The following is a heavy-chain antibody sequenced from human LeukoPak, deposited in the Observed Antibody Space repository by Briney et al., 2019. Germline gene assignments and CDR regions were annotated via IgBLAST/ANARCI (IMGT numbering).Heavy chain of an antibody. CDR1: GFTFSSYG. CDR3: ASNYGSGSYYSGFDY. Sequence: GGSLRLSCAASGFTFSSYGMHWVRQAPGKGLEWVAIISYDESNKYYADSVKGRFTISRDNPKNTLYLQMNSLRVEDTAVYYCASNYGSGSYYSGFDYWGQGTLVTVSS. D-gene: IGHD3-10*01. V-gene: IGHV3-30*03. CDR2: ISYDESNK. J-gene: IGHJ4*02.